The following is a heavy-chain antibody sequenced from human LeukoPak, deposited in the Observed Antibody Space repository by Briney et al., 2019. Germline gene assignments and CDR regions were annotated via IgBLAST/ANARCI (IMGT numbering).Heavy chain of an antibody. D-gene: IGHD5-12*01. V-gene: IGHV3-23*01. CDR1: GFTFSSYA. CDR2: ISGSGGST. Sequence: GGSLRLSCAASGFTFSSYAMSWVRQAPGKGLEWVSAISGSGGSTYYADSVKGRFTISRDNSKNTLYLQMNSLRAEDTAVYYCAKDLVDGGYGYYYYYGMDVWGQGTAVTVSS. CDR3: AKDLVDGGYGYYYYYGMDV. J-gene: IGHJ6*02.